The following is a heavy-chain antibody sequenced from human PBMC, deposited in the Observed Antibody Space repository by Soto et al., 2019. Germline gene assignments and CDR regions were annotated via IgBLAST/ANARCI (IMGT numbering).Heavy chain of an antibody. V-gene: IGHV3-23*01. CDR1: GFTFSSYA. Sequence: EVQLLESGGGLVQPGGSLRLSCAASGFTFSSYAMSWVRQAPGKGLQWVSAISGSGGSTYYADSVKGRFTISRDNSKNTLYLQMNSLRAEDTAVYFCAKVSHSSGDDWYFDLWGRGTLVTVSS. CDR2: ISGSGGST. D-gene: IGHD6-19*01. J-gene: IGHJ2*01. CDR3: AKVSHSSGDDWYFDL.